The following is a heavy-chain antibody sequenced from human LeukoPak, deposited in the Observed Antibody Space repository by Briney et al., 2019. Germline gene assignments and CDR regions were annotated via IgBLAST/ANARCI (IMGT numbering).Heavy chain of an antibody. Sequence: ASVKVSCKASGYTFSGYYLHWVRQAPGQGLERMGWINPNTGGTSYAQKFQGRVTMTRDMSTSTVYMELSSLRSEDTAVYYCARVPPIYYGRAYFDYWGQGTLVTVSS. CDR3: ARVPPIYYGRAYFDY. J-gene: IGHJ4*02. CDR2: INPNTGGT. CDR1: GYTFSGYY. D-gene: IGHD3-10*02. V-gene: IGHV1-2*02.